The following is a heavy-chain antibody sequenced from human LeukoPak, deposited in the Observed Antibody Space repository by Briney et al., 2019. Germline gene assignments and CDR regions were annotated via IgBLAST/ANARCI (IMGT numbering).Heavy chain of an antibody. CDR3: ARDSHGEALYYFDY. CDR1: GYTFTGYY. V-gene: IGHV1-2*02. CDR2: INPNSGGT. D-gene: IGHD3-10*01. Sequence: ASVNVSCKASGYTFTGYYMHWVRQAPGQGLAWVGWINPNSGGTNYAQKFQGRVTMTRDTSISTAYMELSRLRSDDTAVYYCARDSHGEALYYFDYWGQGTLVTVSS. J-gene: IGHJ4*02.